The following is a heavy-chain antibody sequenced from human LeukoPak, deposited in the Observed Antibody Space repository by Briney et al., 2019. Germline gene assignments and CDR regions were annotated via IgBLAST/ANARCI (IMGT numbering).Heavy chain of an antibody. CDR3: ARGGEGSMVRGVPRFDY. D-gene: IGHD3-10*01. V-gene: IGHV4-31*03. Sequence: SETLSLTCTVSGGSISSGGYYWSWIRQHPGKGLEWIGYIYYSGSTNYNPSLKSRVTISVDKSKNQFSLKLSSVTAADTAVYYCARGGEGSMVRGVPRFDYWGQGTLVTVSS. CDR2: IYYSGST. CDR1: GGSISSGGYY. J-gene: IGHJ4*02.